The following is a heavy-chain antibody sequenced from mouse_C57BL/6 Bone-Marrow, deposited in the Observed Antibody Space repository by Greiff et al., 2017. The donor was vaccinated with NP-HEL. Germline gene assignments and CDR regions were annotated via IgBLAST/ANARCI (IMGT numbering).Heavy chain of an antibody. CDR1: GYSITSGYY. D-gene: IGHD2-4*01. J-gene: IGHJ2*01. V-gene: IGHV3-6*01. CDR2: ISYDGSN. CDR3: ARTIYYDFYFDY. Sequence: DVKLQESGPGLVKPSQSLSLTCSVTGYSITSGYYWNWIRQFPGNKLEWMGYISYDGSNNYNPSLKNRISITRDTSKNQFFLKLNSVTTEDTATYYCARTIYYDFYFDYWGQGTTLTVSS.